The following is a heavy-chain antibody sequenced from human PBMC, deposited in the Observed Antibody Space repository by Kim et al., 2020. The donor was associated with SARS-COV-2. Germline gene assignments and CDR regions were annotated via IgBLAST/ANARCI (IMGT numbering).Heavy chain of an antibody. J-gene: IGHJ4*02. V-gene: IGHV1-69*13. D-gene: IGHD6-13*01. CDR3: KIGSSWSKVYFDY. CDR1: GGTFSSYA. Sequence: SVKVSCKASGGTFSSYAISWVRQAPGQGLEWMGGIIPIFGTANYAQKFQGRVTITADESTSTAYMELSSLRSEDTAVYYCKIGSSWSKVYFDYWGQGTLVTVSS. CDR2: IIPIFGTA.